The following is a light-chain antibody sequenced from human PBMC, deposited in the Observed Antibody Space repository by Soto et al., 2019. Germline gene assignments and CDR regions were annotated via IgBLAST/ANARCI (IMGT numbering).Light chain of an antibody. CDR3: GTWHSNSKTHDV. Sequence: QSVLTQPATVSGSPGQPITISCTGTSSDVGGYDYVSWYQQHPGKVPKLIIYEVSIRASGVSNRFSASKSANTASLTISGLQPEDEADYYCGTWHSNSKTHDVFGGGTKLTVL. CDR2: EVS. J-gene: IGLJ3*02. V-gene: IGLV2-14*01. CDR1: SSDVGGYDY.